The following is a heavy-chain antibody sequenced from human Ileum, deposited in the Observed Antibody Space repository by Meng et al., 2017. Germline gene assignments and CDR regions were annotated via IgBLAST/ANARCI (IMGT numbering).Heavy chain of an antibody. CDR2: SSDSGTN. CDR1: GDSVTSSYW. Sequence: QVQLQESGPGLVEPSGTLSLTCAVSGDSVTSSYWWSWVRQPPGKGLEWIGESSDSGTNNYSPSLKSRITMSLDKSKNHFSLRLTSVTAADPAVYYCAGCLVRTTLTKSFEYLGPGILVTVSS. J-gene: IGHJ4*02. CDR3: AGCLVRTTLTKSFEY. D-gene: IGHD4-17*01. V-gene: IGHV4-4*02.